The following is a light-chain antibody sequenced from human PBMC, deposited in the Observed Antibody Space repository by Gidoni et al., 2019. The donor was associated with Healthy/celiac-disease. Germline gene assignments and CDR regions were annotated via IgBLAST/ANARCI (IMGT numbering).Light chain of an antibody. J-gene: IGLJ3*02. CDR1: SSDVGDYNS. Sequence: QSALTQPRSGSGSHGQSVTISCTGTSSDVGDYNSVSWYQQHPGTATKFMIYDVSKRPSGVPDRFSGSKSGNTASLTISGLQAEDEADYYCCSYAGSYTWVFGGGTKLTVL. CDR2: DVS. CDR3: CSYAGSYTWV. V-gene: IGLV2-11*01.